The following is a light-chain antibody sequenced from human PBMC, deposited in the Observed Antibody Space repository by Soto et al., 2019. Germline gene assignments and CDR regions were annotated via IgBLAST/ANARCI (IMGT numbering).Light chain of an antibody. J-gene: IGLJ2*01. CDR1: SSDVGFYNY. CDR2: EVN. V-gene: IGLV2-8*01. Sequence: QSALTQPHSASGSPGQSVTISCTGTSSDVGFYNYVSWFQQHPGKAPKLIIYEVNKRPSGVPDRFSGSKSGNTASLTVSGLQAEDEADYYCSSYAGINNLIFGGGTKLTVL. CDR3: SSYAGINNLI.